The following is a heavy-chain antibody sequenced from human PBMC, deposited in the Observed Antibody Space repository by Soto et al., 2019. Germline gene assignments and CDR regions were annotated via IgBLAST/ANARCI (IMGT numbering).Heavy chain of an antibody. Sequence: EVQLLESGGGLVQPGGSLRLSCAASGFTFSTYAMSWVRQAPGKGLEWVSAISGSGGSTYYADSVKGRFTISRDNSKNTLYMQMNRLRPEDTAVYYCAKGPPDSGEVDWSFDLWGRGTLVTVSS. V-gene: IGHV3-23*01. J-gene: IGHJ2*01. D-gene: IGHD6-19*01. CDR1: GFTFSTYA. CDR2: ISGSGGST. CDR3: AKGPPDSGEVDWSFDL.